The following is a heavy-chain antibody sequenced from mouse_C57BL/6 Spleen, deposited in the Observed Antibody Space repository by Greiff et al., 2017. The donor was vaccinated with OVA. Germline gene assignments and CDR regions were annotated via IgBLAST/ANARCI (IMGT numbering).Heavy chain of an antibody. Sequence: QVQLKQPGAELVKPGASVKMSCKASGYTFTSYWITWVKQRPGQGLEWIGDIYPGSGSTNYNEKFKSKATLTVDTSSSTAYMQLSSLTSEDSAVYYCARYWARYFDVWGTGTTVTVSS. CDR1: GYTFTSYW. D-gene: IGHD4-1*01. V-gene: IGHV1-55*01. CDR2: IYPGSGST. CDR3: ARYWARYFDV. J-gene: IGHJ1*03.